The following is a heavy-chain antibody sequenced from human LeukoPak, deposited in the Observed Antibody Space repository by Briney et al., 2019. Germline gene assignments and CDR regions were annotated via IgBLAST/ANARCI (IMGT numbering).Heavy chain of an antibody. CDR3: ARETPYGSGSYPFDY. CDR1: GGSISSSSYY. Sequence: SETLSLTCTVSGGSISSSSYYWGWIRQPPGKGLEWIGYIYNSGSTNNNPSLKSRVTISVDTSKKQFSLKLSSVTATDTAVYYCARETPYGSGSYPFDYWGQGILVTVSS. J-gene: IGHJ4*02. D-gene: IGHD3-10*01. CDR2: IYNSGST. V-gene: IGHV4-61*01.